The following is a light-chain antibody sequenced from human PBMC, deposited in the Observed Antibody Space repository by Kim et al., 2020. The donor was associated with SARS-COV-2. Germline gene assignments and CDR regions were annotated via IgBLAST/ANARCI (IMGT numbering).Light chain of an antibody. CDR2: ENK. Sequence: KTGTIYRPRSSWSLGRKQGQVDPARPGSAPTTVIYENKQRPSGVPDRFSGSIDSSSNSASLTIYGLKTEDEADYYCQSYDSSNPWVFGGGTQLTVL. CDR3: QSYDSSNPWV. J-gene: IGLJ3*02. CDR1: SWSLGRKQ. V-gene: IGLV6-57*03.